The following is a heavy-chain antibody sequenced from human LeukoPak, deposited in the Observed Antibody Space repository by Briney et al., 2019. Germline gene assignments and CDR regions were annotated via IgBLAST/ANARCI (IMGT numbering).Heavy chain of an antibody. V-gene: IGHV3-21*01. J-gene: IGHJ4*02. Sequence: GSLRLSCAASVFTFRVYSMNSVRQAPGKGLEWVSSISRSATQKYYADSVKGRFTISRDNAKNSLHLQMNSLRVEDTALYYCTRVQDSDYEIDYWGQGTLVTVSP. CDR3: TRVQDSDYEIDY. CDR2: ISRSATQK. D-gene: IGHD5-12*01. CDR1: VFTFRVYS.